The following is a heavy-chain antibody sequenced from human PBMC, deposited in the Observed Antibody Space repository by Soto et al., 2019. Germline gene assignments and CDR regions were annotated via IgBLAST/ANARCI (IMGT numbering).Heavy chain of an antibody. CDR2: ISSSSSYT. Sequence: PGGSLRLSCAASGFTFSDYYMSWIRQAPGKGLEWVSYISSSSSYTNYADSVKGRFTISRDNAKNSLYLQMNSLRAEDTAVYYCARDRRELLAGLDYWGQGTLVTVSS. CDR3: ARDRRELLAGLDY. D-gene: IGHD1-26*01. V-gene: IGHV3-11*06. CDR1: GFTFSDYY. J-gene: IGHJ4*02.